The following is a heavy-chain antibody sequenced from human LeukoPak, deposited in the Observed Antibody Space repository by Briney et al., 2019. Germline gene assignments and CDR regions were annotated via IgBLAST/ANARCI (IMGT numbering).Heavy chain of an antibody. J-gene: IGHJ4*02. D-gene: IGHD3-10*01. Sequence: PSETLSLTCAAYGGFFSGYYWSWIRQPPGKGLEGIRYIYYSGSTNYNPSLKSRVTISVDKSKNQFSLKLSSVTAADTAVYYCARGTGLLWFRELLPYFDYWGQGTLVTVSS. CDR3: ARGTGLLWFRELLPYFDY. V-gene: IGHV4-59*01. CDR1: GGFFSGYY. CDR2: IYYSGST.